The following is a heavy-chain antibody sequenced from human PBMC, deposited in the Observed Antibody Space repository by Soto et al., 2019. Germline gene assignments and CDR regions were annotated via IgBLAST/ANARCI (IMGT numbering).Heavy chain of an antibody. CDR1: GFTFSSYG. CDR3: AKDAYDILTGYSYDY. D-gene: IGHD3-9*01. Sequence: QAGGSLRLSCAASGFTFSSYGMHWVRQAPGKGLEWVAVISYDGSNKYYADSVKGRFTISRDNSKNTLYLQMNSLRAEDTAVYYCAKDAYDILTGYSYDYWGQGTLVTVSS. J-gene: IGHJ4*02. V-gene: IGHV3-30*18. CDR2: ISYDGSNK.